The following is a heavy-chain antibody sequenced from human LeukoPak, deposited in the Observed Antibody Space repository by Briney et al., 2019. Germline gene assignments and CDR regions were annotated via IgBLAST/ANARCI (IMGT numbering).Heavy chain of an antibody. J-gene: IGHJ4*02. CDR1: GFTVSSNY. D-gene: IGHD3-22*01. CDR2: IYSGGST. V-gene: IGHV3-53*01. Sequence: GGSLRLSCAASGFTVSSNYMSWVRQAPGKGLEWVSVIYSGGSTYYADSVKGRFTISRDSSKNTLYLQMNSLRAEDTAVYYCARVYYDSTYYFDYWGQGTLVTVSS. CDR3: ARVYYDSTYYFDY.